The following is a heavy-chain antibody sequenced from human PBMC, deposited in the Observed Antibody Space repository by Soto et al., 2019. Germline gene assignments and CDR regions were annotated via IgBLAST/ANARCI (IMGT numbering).Heavy chain of an antibody. V-gene: IGHV4-34*01. J-gene: IGHJ4*02. D-gene: IGHD3-22*01. CDR1: GGPFSNNF. Sequence: QVQLQQWGAGLLKPSETLSLTCSVIGGPFSNNFWTWVRQPPGKGLEWMGEVDHRGSTNYNPSLESRVAISIDTSKNQFSLNLYSVTAADTAVYFCARGRLKAYYDNGGYFLDFWGQGTLVAVSS. CDR3: ARGRLKAYYDNGGYFLDF. CDR2: VDHRGST.